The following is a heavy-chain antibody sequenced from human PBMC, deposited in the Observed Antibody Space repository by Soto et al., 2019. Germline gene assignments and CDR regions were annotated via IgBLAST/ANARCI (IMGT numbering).Heavy chain of an antibody. CDR1: GGTFSSYA. V-gene: IGHV1-69*12. D-gene: IGHD2-21*02. J-gene: IGHJ6*02. CDR2: IIPIFGTA. Sequence: QVQLVQSGAEVKKPGSSVKVSCKASGGTFSSYAISWVRQAPGQGLEWMGGIIPIFGTANYAQKFQGRVTIXXDXSXXTAYMALSSLRSEDTAVYYCARGGDGDYYSYGMDVWGQGTTVTVSS. CDR3: ARGGDGDYYSYGMDV.